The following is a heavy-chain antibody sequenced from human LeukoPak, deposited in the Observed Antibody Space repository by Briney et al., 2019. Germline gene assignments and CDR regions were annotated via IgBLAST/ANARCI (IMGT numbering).Heavy chain of an antibody. CDR3: ARDHYSNYRWFDP. V-gene: IGHV1-18*01. CDR1: GYTFTSYG. CDR2: ISAYNGNT. D-gene: IGHD4-11*01. J-gene: IGHJ5*02. Sequence: ASVKVSCKASGYTFTSYGISWVRQAPRQGLEWMGWISAYNGNTNYAQKLQGRVTMTTDTSTSTAYMELRSLRSDDTAVYYCARDHYSNYRWFDPWAREPWSPSPQ.